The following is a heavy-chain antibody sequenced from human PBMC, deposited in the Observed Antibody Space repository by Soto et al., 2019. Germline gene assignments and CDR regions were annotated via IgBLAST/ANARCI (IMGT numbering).Heavy chain of an antibody. CDR2: VKPDGSAT. Sequence: LRLSCAASGFTSNYYWMTWVRQAPGKGLEWVANVKPDGSATIYADSLKGRFTRTRDNAKNSVSVLMHSLRADDTADYYCSRDRERVTGNAGIALVAMEAWGHGTTVTVYS. J-gene: IGHJ6*02. CDR3: SRDRERVTGNAGIALVAMEA. D-gene: IGHD1-1*01. CDR1: GFTSNYYW. V-gene: IGHV3-7*03.